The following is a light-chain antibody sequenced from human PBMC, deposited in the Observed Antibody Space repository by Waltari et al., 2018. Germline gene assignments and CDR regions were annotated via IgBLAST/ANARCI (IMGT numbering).Light chain of an antibody. CDR3: QQYQSYWT. CDR1: QSVGAY. J-gene: IGKJ1*01. CDR2: EAS. Sequence: DIQMTQSPSTLSASVGDTVTLICRASQSVGAYLARYQQRPGKAPKLLIYEASKLEPGVPLRFAGGGSGTEFTLTINGLQPDDFATYYCQQYQSYWTFGQGTKVDI. V-gene: IGKV1-5*03.